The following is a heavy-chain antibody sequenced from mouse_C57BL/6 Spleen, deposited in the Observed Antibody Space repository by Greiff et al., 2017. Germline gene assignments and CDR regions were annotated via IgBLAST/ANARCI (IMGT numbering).Heavy chain of an antibody. CDR1: GYTFTSYW. J-gene: IGHJ4*01. CDR3: AKWLPLYAMGY. V-gene: IGHV1-64*01. Sequence: VQLQHPGAELVKPGASVKLSCKASGYTFTSYWMHWVKQRPGQGLEWIGMIHPNSGSTNYNEKFKSKATLTVDKSSSTAYMQLSSLTSEDSAVYYCAKWLPLYAMGYWGQGTSVTVSS. D-gene: IGHD2-2*01. CDR2: IHPNSGST.